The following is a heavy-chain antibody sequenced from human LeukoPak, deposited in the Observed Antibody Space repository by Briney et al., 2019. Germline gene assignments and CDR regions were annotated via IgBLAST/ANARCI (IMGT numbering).Heavy chain of an antibody. CDR3: ATKLHGDYFDY. CDR1: GYSFANYW. Sequence: GESLKISCKGSGYSFANYWIGSVRQMPGKGLEWMGFIYPGGSDARYSPSFQGQVTLSADKSINTAYLQWSSLRASDTAMYYCATKLHGDYFDYWGQGSLVTVSS. J-gene: IGHJ4*02. CDR2: IYPGGSDA. V-gene: IGHV5-51*01. D-gene: IGHD4-17*01.